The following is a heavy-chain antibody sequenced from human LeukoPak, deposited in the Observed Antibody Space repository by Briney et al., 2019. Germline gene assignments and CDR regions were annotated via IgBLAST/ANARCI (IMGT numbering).Heavy chain of an antibody. CDR3: AKGVSYYDLAYYFDY. CDR1: GFTFDDYA. J-gene: IGHJ4*02. CDR2: ISWNSGSI. D-gene: IGHD1-26*01. V-gene: IGHV3-9*01. Sequence: GGSLRLSCAASGFTFDDYAMHWVRQAPGKGLEWVSGISWNSGSIGYADSVKGRSTISRDNAKNSLYLQMNSLRAEDTALYYCAKGVSYYDLAYYFDYWGQGTLVTVSS.